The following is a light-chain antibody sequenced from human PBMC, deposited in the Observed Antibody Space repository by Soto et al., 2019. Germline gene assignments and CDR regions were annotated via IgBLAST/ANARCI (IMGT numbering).Light chain of an antibody. J-gene: IGKJ1*01. CDR3: QQSYSTPPGT. CDR1: QSISTY. CDR2: ATS. Sequence: DIQMTQSPSSLSASVGDRVTIPCRASQSISTYLIWYQQKPGKAPKLLIYATSSLQSGVPSRFSGSGSGTDFTLTISSLQPEDFATYYCQQSYSTPPGTFGQGTKV. V-gene: IGKV1-39*01.